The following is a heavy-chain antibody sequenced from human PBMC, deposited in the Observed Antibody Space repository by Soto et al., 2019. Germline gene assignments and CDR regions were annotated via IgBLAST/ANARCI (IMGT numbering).Heavy chain of an antibody. CDR1: GYTFTSYG. V-gene: IGHV1-18*01. CDR2: ISAHSGNT. J-gene: IGHJ4*02. D-gene: IGHD3-10*01. CDR3: ARGRYGEY. Sequence: QVHLVQSGAEVKKPGASVKVSCKYSGYTFTSYGITWVRQAPGQGLEWMGWISAHSGNTDYAQKLQGRVIVTRDTSTSTAYMELRSLISDDTAVYYCARGRYGEYWGQGALVTVSS.